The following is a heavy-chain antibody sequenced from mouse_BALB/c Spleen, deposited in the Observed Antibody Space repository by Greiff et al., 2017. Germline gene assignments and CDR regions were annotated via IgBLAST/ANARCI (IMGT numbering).Heavy chain of an antibody. CDR3: TRRGGNYPFAY. CDR1: GYTFTSYY. V-gene: IGHV1S81*02. D-gene: IGHD2-1*01. J-gene: IGHJ3*01. Sequence: VQLQQSGAELVKPGASVKLSCKASGYTFTSYYMYWVKQRPGQGLEWIGEINPSNGGTNFNEKFKSKATLTVDKSSSTAYMQLSSLTSEDSAVYYCTRRGGNYPFAYWGQGTLVTVSA. CDR2: INPSNGGT.